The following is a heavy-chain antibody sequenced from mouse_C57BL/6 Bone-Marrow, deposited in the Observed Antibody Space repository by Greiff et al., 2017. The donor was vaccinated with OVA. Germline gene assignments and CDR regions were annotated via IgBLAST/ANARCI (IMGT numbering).Heavy chain of an antibody. CDR3: VREGGNWDDWYFDV. V-gene: IGHV10-3*01. CDR2: IRSKSSNYAT. CDR1: GFTFNTYA. J-gene: IGHJ1*03. D-gene: IGHD4-1*01. Sequence: EVQLVESGGGLVQPKGSLKLSCAASGFTFNTYAMHWVRQAPGKGLEWVARIRSKSSNYATYYADSVKDRFTISRDDSQSMLYLQMNNLKTEDTAMYYCVREGGNWDDWYFDVWGTGTTVTVSS.